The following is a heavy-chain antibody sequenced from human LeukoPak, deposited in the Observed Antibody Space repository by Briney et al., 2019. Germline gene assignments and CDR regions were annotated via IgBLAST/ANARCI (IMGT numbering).Heavy chain of an antibody. CDR1: GFTFSSYG. CDR2: IWYDGSNK. J-gene: IGHJ4*02. V-gene: IGHV3-33*01. Sequence: GRSLRLSCAASGFTFSSYGMHWVRQAPGKGLEWVAVIWYDGSNKYYADSVKGRFTISRDNSKNTLYLQMNSLRAEDTAVYYCARVGGRSYGLFDYWGQGTLVTVSS. D-gene: IGHD2-15*01. CDR3: ARVGGRSYGLFDY.